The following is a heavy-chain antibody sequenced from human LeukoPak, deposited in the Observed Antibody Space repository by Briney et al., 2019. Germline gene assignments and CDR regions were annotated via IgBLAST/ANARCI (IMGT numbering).Heavy chain of an antibody. CDR2: ISDDGSNK. J-gene: IGHJ4*02. D-gene: IGHD3-10*01. CDR1: GFTFSSYG. Sequence: PGGSLRLSCGASGFTFSSYGMNWVRQAPGKGLEWVAVISDDGSNKYYADSVKGRFTISRDNSKNTLYLQMNSLRAEDTAVYYCAKDTYGSGSRSGGKFDYWGQGTLVTVSS. CDR3: AKDTYGSGSRSGGKFDY. V-gene: IGHV3-30*18.